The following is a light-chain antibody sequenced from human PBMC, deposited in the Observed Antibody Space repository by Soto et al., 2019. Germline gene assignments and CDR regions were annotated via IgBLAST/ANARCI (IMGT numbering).Light chain of an antibody. J-gene: IGLJ1*01. CDR3: AAWDDRLNGYV. Sequence: SVLTQPPSVSGTAGQRVAIACSGSSSNSGSNTVNLYQQLPGTAPKLLIYGNNQRPSGVPDRFSGSKPGTSASLAISGLQSEDEADYHCAAWDDRLNGYVFGTGTRSPS. CDR2: GNN. V-gene: IGLV1-44*01. CDR1: SSNSGSNT.